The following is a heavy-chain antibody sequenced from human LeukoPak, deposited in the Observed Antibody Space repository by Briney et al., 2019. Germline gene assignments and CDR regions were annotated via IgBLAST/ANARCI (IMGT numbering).Heavy chain of an antibody. CDR1: GFTFSSYW. J-gene: IGHJ4*02. CDR2: INQDGSER. D-gene: IGHD3-10*01. CDR3: AREMDGSSDY. Sequence: GSLRLSCAASGFTFSSYWMTWVRQAPGKGLEWVANINQDGSERHYVDSLKGRFTIFRDNAKNSLYLQMNSLRPEDTTVYYCAREMDGSSDYWGPGTLVTVSS. V-gene: IGHV3-7*01.